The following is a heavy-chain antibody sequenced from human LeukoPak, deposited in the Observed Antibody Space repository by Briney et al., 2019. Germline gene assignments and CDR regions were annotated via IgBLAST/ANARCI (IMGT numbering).Heavy chain of an antibody. J-gene: IGHJ4*02. D-gene: IGHD3-9*01. CDR2: ITGSGDTT. CDR1: GLIFRNYA. CDR3: AKWGDYDILTGYYVSDF. Sequence: GASLRLSCAASGLIFRNYAMSWVRQAPGKGLEWVSVITGSGDTTYYTDSVKGRFTISRDNSKNTLYVEMNTLRAEDTAVYYCAKWGDYDILTGYYVSDFWGQGTLVTVSS. V-gene: IGHV3-23*01.